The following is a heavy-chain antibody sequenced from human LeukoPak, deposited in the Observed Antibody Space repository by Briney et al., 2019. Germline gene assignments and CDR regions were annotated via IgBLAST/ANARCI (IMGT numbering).Heavy chain of an antibody. CDR3: ARDSSGYYFSGFDY. J-gene: IGHJ4*02. CDR2: IYYSGST. V-gene: IGHV4-39*07. CDR1: GGSISSSSYY. D-gene: IGHD3-22*01. Sequence: PETLSLTCTVSGGSISSSSYYWGWIRQPPGKGLEWIGSIYYSGSTYYNPSLKSRVTISVDTSKNQFSLKLSSVTAADTAVYYCARDSSGYYFSGFDYWGQGTLVTVSS.